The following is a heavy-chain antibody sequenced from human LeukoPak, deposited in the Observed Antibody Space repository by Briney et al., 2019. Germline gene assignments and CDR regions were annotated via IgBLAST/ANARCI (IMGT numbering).Heavy chain of an antibody. D-gene: IGHD5-18*01. CDR3: ARGYSYDKRFDY. CDR1: GGSISSYY. V-gene: IGHV4-59*12. CDR2: IYYSGST. Sequence: SETLSLTCFVSGGSISSYYWSWIRQPPGKGLEWIGYIYYSGSTNYNPSLKSRVTISVDTSKNQFSLKLSSVTAADTAVCYCARGYSYDKRFDYWGQGTLVTVSS. J-gene: IGHJ4*02.